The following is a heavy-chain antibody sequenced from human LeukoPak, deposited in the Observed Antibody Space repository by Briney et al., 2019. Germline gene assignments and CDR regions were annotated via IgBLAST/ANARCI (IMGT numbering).Heavy chain of an antibody. Sequence: SEPLSLTCTVSGGSITDYYWSWLRQPPGKGLQWKGFIYHTGSTRYNPSLRSRVTISVDTSKEQFSLELISVSAADTAVYYCARQPPYRYSSTWPPFYYYGMDVWGQGATVTVSS. V-gene: IGHV4-59*08. D-gene: IGHD4-11*01. CDR3: ARQPPYRYSSTWPPFYYYGMDV. J-gene: IGHJ6*02. CDR2: IYHTGST. CDR1: GGSITDYY.